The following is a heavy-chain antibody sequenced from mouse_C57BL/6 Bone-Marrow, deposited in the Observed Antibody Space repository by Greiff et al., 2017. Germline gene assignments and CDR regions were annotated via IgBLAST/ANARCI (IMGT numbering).Heavy chain of an antibody. CDR2: ISAGGSYT. CDR3: GGGCFYYGNPADY. V-gene: IGHV5-4*03. CDR1: GFTFSSYA. D-gene: IGHD2-1*01. J-gene: IGHJ2*01. Sequence: EAKLMESGGGLVKPGGSLKLSCAASGFTFSSYAMSWVRQTPEKRLEWVATISAGGSYTYYPDNVKGRFTISRDNAKNNLYLQMSHLKSEDTALYYCGGGCFYYGNPADYWGQGTTLTVSS.